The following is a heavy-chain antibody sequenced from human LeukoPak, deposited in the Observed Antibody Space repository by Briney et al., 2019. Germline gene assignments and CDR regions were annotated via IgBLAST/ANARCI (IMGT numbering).Heavy chain of an antibody. D-gene: IGHD2/OR15-2a*01. Sequence: ASVKVSCKSSGYTFSVYSIHWVRQAPGQGLEWVGRIDPNTGGTNYAQKFQGRVTMTRHTSISTAYMELSSLGSDDTALYYCAISIQAPAIPAFDYWGPGTLVTVSS. V-gene: IGHV1-2*06. CDR2: IDPNTGGT. J-gene: IGHJ4*02. CDR1: GYTFSVYS. CDR3: AISIQAPAIPAFDY.